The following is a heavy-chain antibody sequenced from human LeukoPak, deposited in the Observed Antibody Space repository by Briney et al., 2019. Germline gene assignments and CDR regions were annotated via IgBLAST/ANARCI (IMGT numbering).Heavy chain of an antibody. CDR3: ARDPGKQLPFDY. D-gene: IGHD6-6*01. CDR1: GYTFTGYY. Sequence: ASVKVSFKASGYTFTGYYMHWVRQAPGQGVEWMGWINPNSGGTNYSQKFQGRVTMTRDTSISTAYMELSRLRSDDTAVYYCARDPGKQLPFDYWGQGTLVTVSS. CDR2: INPNSGGT. J-gene: IGHJ4*02. V-gene: IGHV1-2*02.